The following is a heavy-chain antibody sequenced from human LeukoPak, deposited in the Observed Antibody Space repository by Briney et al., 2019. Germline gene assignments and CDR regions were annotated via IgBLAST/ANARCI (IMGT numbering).Heavy chain of an antibody. CDR3: ARWYSSSQGFDY. V-gene: IGHV3-13*01. CDR1: GFTFSRYD. D-gene: IGHD6-13*01. CDR2: IGTAGDT. Sequence: GGSLRLSCAASGFTFSRYDIHWVRQATGRGLEWVSAIGTAGDTYYPGSVKGRFTISRENAKNSVYLQMNSLRAGDTAVYYCARWYSSSQGFDYWGQGTLVTVSS. J-gene: IGHJ4*02.